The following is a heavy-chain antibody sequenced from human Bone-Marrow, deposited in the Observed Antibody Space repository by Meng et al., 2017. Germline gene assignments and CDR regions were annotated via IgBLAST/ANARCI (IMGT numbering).Heavy chain of an antibody. CDR2: IYYSGST. CDR3: AREEGAGIFDY. J-gene: IGHJ4*02. V-gene: IGHV4-59*01. CDR1: GGSISSYY. D-gene: IGHD6-19*01. Sequence: SETLSLTCTVSGGSISSYYGSWIRQPPGKGLEWIGYIYYSGSTNYNPSLKSRVTISVDTSKNQFSLKLRAVTAADTAVYYCAREEGAGIFDYWGQGTLVTVSS.